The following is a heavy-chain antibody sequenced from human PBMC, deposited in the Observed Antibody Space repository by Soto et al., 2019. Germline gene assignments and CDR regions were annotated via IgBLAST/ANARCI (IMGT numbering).Heavy chain of an antibody. D-gene: IGHD5-18*01. CDR3: ARSGGYSYGFTYYFDY. J-gene: IGHJ4*02. V-gene: IGHV1-69*06. Sequence: QVQLVQSGAEVKKPGASVKVSCKASGYTFTSYGISWVRQAPGQGLEWMGGIIPIFGTANYAQKFQGRVTITADKSTSTAYMELSSLRSEDTAVYYCARSGGYSYGFTYYFDYWGQGTLVTVSS. CDR2: IIPIFGTA. CDR1: GYTFTSYG.